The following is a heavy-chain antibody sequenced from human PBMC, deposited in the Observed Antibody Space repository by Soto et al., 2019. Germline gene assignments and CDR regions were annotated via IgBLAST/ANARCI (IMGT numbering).Heavy chain of an antibody. CDR1: GGSISSGGYY. J-gene: IGHJ5*02. D-gene: IGHD3-16*01. V-gene: IGHV4-31*03. Sequence: SETLSLTCTVSGGSISSGGYYWSWIRQHPGKGLEWIGYIYYSGSTYYNPSLKSRVTISVDTSKNQFSLKLSSVTAADTAVYYCGKVGGINWFDPRGQGTVVTVSS. CDR2: IYYSGST. CDR3: GKVGGINWFDP.